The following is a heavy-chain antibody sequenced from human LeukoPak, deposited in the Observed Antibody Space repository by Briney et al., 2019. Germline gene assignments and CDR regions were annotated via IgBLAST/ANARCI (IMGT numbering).Heavy chain of an antibody. Sequence: GGSLRLSCAASGFTFSSYAMHWVRQSPGKGLEWVAFIRYDGNNEWYADSVKGRFGLSRDNSRNTAYIQLNSLRPDDTAVYYCAKEDARVSTSNSDFDYWGQGTLVTVSS. V-gene: IGHV3-30*02. CDR3: AKEDARVSTSNSDFDY. D-gene: IGHD4-23*01. CDR1: GFTFSSYA. J-gene: IGHJ4*02. CDR2: IRYDGNNE.